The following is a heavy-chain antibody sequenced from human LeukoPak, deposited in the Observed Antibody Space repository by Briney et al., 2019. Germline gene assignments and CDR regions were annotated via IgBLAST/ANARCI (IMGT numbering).Heavy chain of an antibody. CDR1: GFTFSNHW. CDR2: VNNDGSAT. Sequence: GGSLRLSCAASGFTFSNHWMHWVRQAPGKGLVWVSRVNNDGSATARADSVKGRFTVSRDNAKNTLYSQMDSLRVEDTGVYYCARAQVSSTWSLGFWGQGILVTVSS. V-gene: IGHV3-74*01. J-gene: IGHJ4*02. D-gene: IGHD6-13*01. CDR3: ARAQVSSTWSLGF.